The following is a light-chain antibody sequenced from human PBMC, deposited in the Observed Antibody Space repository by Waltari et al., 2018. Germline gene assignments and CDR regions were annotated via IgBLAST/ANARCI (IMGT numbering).Light chain of an antibody. V-gene: IGKV3-20*01. J-gene: IGKJ2*01. CDR1: QRVSTSY. CDR2: AAS. Sequence: EIVLTQSPGTLSLSPGERATLSCRASQRVSTSYLAWYQRRAGQAPRLLIYAASSRANGIPDRFSGSGSGTDVTLTISRLEPEDFAVYYCQQYGSSPPEFTFGQGTKLEI. CDR3: QQYGSSPPEFT.